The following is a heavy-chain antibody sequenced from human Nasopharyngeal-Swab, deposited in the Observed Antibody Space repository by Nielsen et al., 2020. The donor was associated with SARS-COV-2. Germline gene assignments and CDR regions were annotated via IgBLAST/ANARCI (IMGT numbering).Heavy chain of an antibody. V-gene: IGHV7-4-1*02. CDR3: ATRYH. J-gene: IGHJ5*02. CDR1: GYTFNTYT. Sequence: ASVKVSCKASGYTFNTYTMTWVRQAPGQGPEWMGWINTNTGNPTYTQGFTGRFVSSLDTSVNTAYLQISSLKPEDTAVYYCATRYHWGQGTPVTVSS. CDR2: INTNTGNP.